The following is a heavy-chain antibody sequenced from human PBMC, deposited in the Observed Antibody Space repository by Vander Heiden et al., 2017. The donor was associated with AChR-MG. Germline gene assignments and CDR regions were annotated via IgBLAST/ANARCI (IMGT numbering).Heavy chain of an antibody. CDR2: IYYSGST. CDR1: GGSISSYY. Sequence: QVQLQESGPGLVKPSATLSLTRTVSGGSISSYYWSWIRQHPGKGLEWIGYIYYSGSTNYNPSLKSRVTISVDTSKNQFSLKLSSVTAADTAVYYCARVALRFPMDVWGQGTTVTVSS. CDR3: ARVALRFPMDV. D-gene: IGHD3-3*01. J-gene: IGHJ6*02. V-gene: IGHV4-59*01.